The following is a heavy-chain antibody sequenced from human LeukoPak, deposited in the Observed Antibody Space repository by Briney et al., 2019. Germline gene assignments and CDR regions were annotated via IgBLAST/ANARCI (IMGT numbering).Heavy chain of an antibody. CDR3: ARGRRRAAAGTGAFDI. CDR1: GYTFTSYD. V-gene: IGHV1-8*01. J-gene: IGHJ3*02. CDR2: MNPNSGNT. D-gene: IGHD6-13*01. Sequence: ASAKVSCKASGYTFTSYDINWVRQATGQGLEWMGWMNPNSGNTGYAQKFQGRVTMTRNTSISTAYMELSSLRSEDTAVYYCARGRRRAAAGTGAFDIWGQGTMVTVSS.